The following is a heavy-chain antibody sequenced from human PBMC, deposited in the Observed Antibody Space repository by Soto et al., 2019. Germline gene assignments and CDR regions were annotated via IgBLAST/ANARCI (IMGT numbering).Heavy chain of an antibody. J-gene: IGHJ4*02. V-gene: IGHV3-23*01. CDR3: VKDDGGYPSTAPH. D-gene: IGHD3-22*01. CDR1: GITISNYP. Sequence: EVQLLESGGGLVQPGGSLRLSCAASGITISNYPMSWVRQAPGKGRDWVSGISGSGDRTYYADSAKGRFTISKDISRNSLSLQLDSLAVENTAVYFCVKDDGGYPSTAPHWGQGTLVTVSS. CDR2: ISGSGDRT.